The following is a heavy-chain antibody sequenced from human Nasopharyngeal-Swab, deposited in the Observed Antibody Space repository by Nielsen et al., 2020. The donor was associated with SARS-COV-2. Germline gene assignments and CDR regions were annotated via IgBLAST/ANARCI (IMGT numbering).Heavy chain of an antibody. J-gene: IGHJ5*02. CDR2: IYHNSGT. Sequence: GSLRLSCTVSGVSITSQYWSWIRQPPGKGLEWIGYIYHNSGTSYNPSLKSRVTMFMDTSKNQFSLRLRSVTAADTAVYYCAKEGATGWFDPWGQGTLVTVSS. V-gene: IGHV4-59*11. CDR1: GVSITSQY. CDR3: AKEGATGWFDP.